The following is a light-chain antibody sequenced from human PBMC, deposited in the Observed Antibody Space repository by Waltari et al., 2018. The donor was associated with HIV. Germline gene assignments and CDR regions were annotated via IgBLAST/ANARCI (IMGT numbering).Light chain of an antibody. CDR1: SRDVGRYNY. J-gene: IGLJ3*02. V-gene: IGLV2-8*01. CDR3: SSYAGSIFWV. Sequence: QSALTQPPSASGSPRQSVTISCTGTSRDVGRYNYASWYQHHPGKAPKLMIYEVSKRPSGVPDRFSGSKSGNTASLTVSGLQAEDEADYYCSSYAGSIFWVFGGGTKLTVL. CDR2: EVS.